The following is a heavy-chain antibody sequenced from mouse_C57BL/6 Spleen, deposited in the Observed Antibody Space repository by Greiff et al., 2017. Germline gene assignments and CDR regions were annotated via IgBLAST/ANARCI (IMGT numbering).Heavy chain of an antibody. CDR3: ARDDGYSLSY. Sequence: VQLKESGPGLVKPSQSLSLTCSVTGYSITSGYYWNWIRQFPGNKLEWMGYISYDGSNNYNPSLKNRISFTRDTSKNQFFLTLNSLTTEDTATYYCARDDGYSLSYWGQGTLVTVSA. D-gene: IGHD2-3*01. CDR1: GYSITSGYY. J-gene: IGHJ3*01. CDR2: ISYDGSN. V-gene: IGHV3-6*01.